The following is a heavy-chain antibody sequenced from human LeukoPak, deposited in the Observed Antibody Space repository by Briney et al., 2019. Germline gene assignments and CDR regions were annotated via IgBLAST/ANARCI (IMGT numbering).Heavy chain of an antibody. V-gene: IGHV4-59*01. J-gene: IGHJ3*02. D-gene: IGHD3-16*01. CDR1: GGAISSYY. Sequence: KPSETLSLTCTVSGGAISSYYWSWIRQPPGKGLEWVGYTYYSGSTCYNPSTQSRVTISVDESKNQFSLKLSSVTAADTAVYYCARDRLRHLGAFDIWGQGTMVTVSS. CDR3: ARDRLRHLGAFDI. CDR2: TYYSGST.